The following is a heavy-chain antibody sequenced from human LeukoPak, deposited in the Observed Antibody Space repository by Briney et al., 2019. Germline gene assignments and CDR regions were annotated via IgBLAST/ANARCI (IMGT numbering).Heavy chain of an antibody. Sequence: SETLSLTCTVSGGSISSYYWSWIRQPPGKGLEWIGYISYTGSTNFNPSLKSRVALSVDTSKNQFSLQLSSVTAADTAVYYCARGRYSAGDNWFDPWGQGTLVTVSS. J-gene: IGHJ5*02. D-gene: IGHD3-9*01. CDR2: ISYTGST. CDR3: ARGRYSAGDNWFDP. V-gene: IGHV4-59*01. CDR1: GGSISSYY.